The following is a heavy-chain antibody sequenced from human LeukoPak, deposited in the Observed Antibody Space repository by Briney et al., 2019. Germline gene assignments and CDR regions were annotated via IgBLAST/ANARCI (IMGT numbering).Heavy chain of an antibody. CDR2: ISAYNGNT. V-gene: IGHV1-18*01. J-gene: IGHJ3*02. CDR1: GYTFTSYG. Sequence: ASVKVSCKASGYTFTSYGISGVRQAPGQGREWMGWISAYNGNTNYAQKLQGRVTMTTDTSTSTAYMELMSLRSDDTAVYYCARDSYDFNDAFGIWGQGTMVTVSS. CDR3: ARDSYDFNDAFGI. D-gene: IGHD3-3*01.